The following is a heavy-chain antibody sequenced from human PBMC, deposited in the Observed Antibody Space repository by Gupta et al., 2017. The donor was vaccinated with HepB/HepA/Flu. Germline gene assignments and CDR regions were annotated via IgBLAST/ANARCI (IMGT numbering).Heavy chain of an antibody. Sequence: QVQLQESGPGLVKPSGTLSLTCAVSGGSISSSNWLRWVRQPPGKGLEWIGEIYHSGSTNYNPSLKSRVTISVDKSKNQFSLKLSSVTAADTAVYYCARDVAIHCSSTSCYHDYYYYGMDVWAQGTTVTVSS. J-gene: IGHJ6*02. V-gene: IGHV4-4*02. CDR2: IYHSGST. CDR1: GGSISSSNW. CDR3: ARDVAIHCSSTSCYHDYYYYGMDV. D-gene: IGHD2-2*01.